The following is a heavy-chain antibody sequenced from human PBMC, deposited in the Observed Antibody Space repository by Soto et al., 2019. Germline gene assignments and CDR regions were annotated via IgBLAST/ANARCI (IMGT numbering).Heavy chain of an antibody. V-gene: IGHV5-51*03. CDR3: ARRGFDWLSSGGYYYFMDV. CDR2: IYPGDSDT. D-gene: IGHD3-9*01. Sequence: EVQLVQSGAEVKKPGESLKISCKGSGYSFTSYWIGWVRQMPGKGLEWMGIIYPGDSDTRYSPSFQGQVTISADKSISTAYLQWSSLKASDTAMYYCARRGFDWLSSGGYYYFMDVWGKGTTVTVSS. J-gene: IGHJ6*03. CDR1: GYSFTSYW.